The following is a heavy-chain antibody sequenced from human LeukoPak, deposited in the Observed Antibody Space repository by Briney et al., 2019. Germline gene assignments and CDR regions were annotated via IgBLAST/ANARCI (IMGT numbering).Heavy chain of an antibody. CDR3: ARVSDCSSTSCLEAFDI. D-gene: IGHD2-2*01. CDR2: IKQDGSEK. J-gene: IGHJ3*02. Sequence: GGSLRLSCAASGFTFSSYWMSWVRQAPGKGLEWVANIKQDGSEKYYVDSVKGRFTISRDNAKNSLYLQMNSLRAEDTAVYYCARVSDCSSTSCLEAFDIWGQGTMVTVSS. CDR1: GFTFSSYW. V-gene: IGHV3-7*01.